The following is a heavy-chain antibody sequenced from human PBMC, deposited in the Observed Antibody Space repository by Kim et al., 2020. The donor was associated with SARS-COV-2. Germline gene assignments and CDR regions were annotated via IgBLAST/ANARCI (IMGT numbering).Heavy chain of an antibody. Sequence: LSLTCPVSGDSIANYYWTWIRQPPGRGLEWIGFVRNSGTTRYVPSLRSRVTISADTSKNQVFLTLTSVTAADTAVYYWARGLPDEYYYYGMDVWGQGTAVSVSS. CDR3: ARGLPDEYYYYGMDV. D-gene: IGHD2-15*01. V-gene: IGHV4-59*01. CDR2: VRNSGTT. CDR1: GDSIANYY. J-gene: IGHJ6*02.